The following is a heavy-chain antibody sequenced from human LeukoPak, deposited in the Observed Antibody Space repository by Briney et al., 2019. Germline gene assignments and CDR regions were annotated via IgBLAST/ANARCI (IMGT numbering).Heavy chain of an antibody. CDR2: INHSGST. CDR1: GGSFSGYY. J-gene: IGHJ5*02. V-gene: IGHV4-34*01. D-gene: IGHD2-2*01. Sequence: SETLSLTCAVYGGSFSGYYWSWIRQPPGKGLEWIGEINHSGSTNYNPSLKSRVTISVDTSKNQFSLKLSSVTAADTAVYYCARGGIWYQYCSSTSCYLKNWFGPWGQGTLVTVSS. CDR3: ARGGIWYQYCSSTSCYLKNWFGP.